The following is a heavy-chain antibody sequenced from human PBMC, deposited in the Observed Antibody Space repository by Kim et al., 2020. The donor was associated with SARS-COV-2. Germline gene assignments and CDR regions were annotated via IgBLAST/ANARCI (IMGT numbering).Heavy chain of an antibody. CDR3: ARGGSSSIAAR. J-gene: IGHJ4*02. D-gene: IGHD6-6*01. V-gene: IGHV4-30-2*01. CDR2: IYHSGST. CDR1: GGSISSGGYS. Sequence: SETLSLTCAVSGGSISSGGYSWSWIRQPPGKGLEWIGYIYHSGSTYYNPSLKSRVTISVDRSKNQFSLKLSSVTAADTAVYYCARGGSSSIAARWGQGTLVTVSS.